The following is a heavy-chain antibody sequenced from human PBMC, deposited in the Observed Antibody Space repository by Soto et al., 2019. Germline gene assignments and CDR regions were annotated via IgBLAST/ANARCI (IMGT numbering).Heavy chain of an antibody. J-gene: IGHJ4*02. V-gene: IGHV4-34*01. CDR2: INHSGST. CDR1: GGSFSGYY. D-gene: IGHD3-3*01. Sequence: QVQLQQWGAGLLKPSETLSLTCAVYGGSFSGYYWSWIRQPPGKGLEWIGEINHSGSTNYNPSLKSRVTISVDTSKNQFSLKLSSVTAADTAVYYCARGRPEYYDFWSGYSGSYYFDYWGQGTLVTVSS. CDR3: ARGRPEYYDFWSGYSGSYYFDY.